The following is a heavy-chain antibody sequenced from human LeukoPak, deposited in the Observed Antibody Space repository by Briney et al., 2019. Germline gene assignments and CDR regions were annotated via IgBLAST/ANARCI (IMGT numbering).Heavy chain of an antibody. V-gene: IGHV4-59*08. CDR3: ARFDYGGNSGTDY. CDR2: IYYSGST. D-gene: IGHD4-23*01. Sequence: PSETLSLTCTVSGGSISSYYWSWIRQPPGKGLEWIGYIYYSGSTNYNPSLKSRVTISVDTSKNQFSLKLSSVTAADTAVYYCARFDYGGNSGTDYWGQGTLVTVSS. CDR1: GGSISSYY. J-gene: IGHJ4*02.